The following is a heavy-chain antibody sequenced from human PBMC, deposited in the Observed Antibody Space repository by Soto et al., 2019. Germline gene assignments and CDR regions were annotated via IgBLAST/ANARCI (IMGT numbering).Heavy chain of an antibody. J-gene: IGHJ6*02. CDR2: INPSGGST. CDR1: GYTFTSYY. D-gene: IGHD2-2*01. CDR3: ARELTQQVLSHYYYYGMDV. V-gene: IGHV1-46*03. Sequence: ASVKVSCKASGYTFTSYYMHWVRQAPGQGLEWMGIINPSGGSTSYAQKFQGRVTMTRDTSTSTVYMELSSLRSEDTAVYYCARELTQQVLSHYYYYGMDVWGQGTTVTVSS.